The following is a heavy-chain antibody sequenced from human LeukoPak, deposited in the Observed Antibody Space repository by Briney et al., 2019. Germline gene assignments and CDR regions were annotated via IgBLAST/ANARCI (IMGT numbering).Heavy chain of an antibody. V-gene: IGHV4-61*02. CDR3: ARGSWNEDFDY. J-gene: IGHJ4*02. CDR2: ISTSGST. Sequence: SQTLSLTCTVSGGSLSSGYYYWNWIRQPAGKGLEWIGRISTSGSTNYNPSLKSRVTISVGTSKNHISLKLSSVTAADTAMYYCARGSWNEDFDYWGQGTLVTVSS. CDR1: GGSLSSGYYY. D-gene: IGHD1-1*01.